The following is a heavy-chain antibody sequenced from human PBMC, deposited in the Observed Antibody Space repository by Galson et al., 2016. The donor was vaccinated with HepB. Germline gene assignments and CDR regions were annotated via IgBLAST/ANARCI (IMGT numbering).Heavy chain of an antibody. V-gene: IGHV3-43*02. J-gene: IGHJ6*02. CDR3: AKGVGANCRCGRASSYGVDV. CDR1: GFGFDDYA. D-gene: IGHD2-15*01. CDR2: ISGDGHIT. Sequence: SLRLSCAASGFGFDDYAMHWVRQAPRKGLEWLSLISGDGHITYYADSVKGRFAISRDNSKKSLNLQMNSLRTEDTALYYCAKGVGANCRCGRASSYGVDVWGLGTTVTVSS.